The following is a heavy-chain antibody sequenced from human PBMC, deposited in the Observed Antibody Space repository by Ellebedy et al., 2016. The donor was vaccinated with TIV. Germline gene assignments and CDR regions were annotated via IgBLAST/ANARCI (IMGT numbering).Heavy chain of an antibody. D-gene: IGHD4-11*01. CDR1: GFTFSGYW. V-gene: IGHV3-7*01. CDR3: ARGVYSNYGIFFDF. Sequence: GESLKISCVASGFTFSGYWVPWVRQPPGKGLEWVANINQDGSEKYYVDSVKGRFTISRDNAKNSLYLQGNSLRAEDTAVYYCARGVYSNYGIFFDFWGQGTLVTVSS. CDR2: INQDGSEK. J-gene: IGHJ4*02.